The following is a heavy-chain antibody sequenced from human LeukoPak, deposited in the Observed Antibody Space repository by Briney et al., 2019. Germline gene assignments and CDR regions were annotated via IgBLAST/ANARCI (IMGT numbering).Heavy chain of an antibody. CDR2: ISSRSSTI. Sequence: GGSLRLSCAASGFTFSDYYMSWIRQAPGKGLEWVSYISSRSSTIHYADSVKGRFTISRDNAKNSLYLQMNSLRAEDTAVYYCARPAADCGGDCYWAFDYWGQGTLVTVSS. CDR1: GFTFSDYY. D-gene: IGHD2-21*01. V-gene: IGHV3-11*04. J-gene: IGHJ4*02. CDR3: ARPAADCGGDCYWAFDY.